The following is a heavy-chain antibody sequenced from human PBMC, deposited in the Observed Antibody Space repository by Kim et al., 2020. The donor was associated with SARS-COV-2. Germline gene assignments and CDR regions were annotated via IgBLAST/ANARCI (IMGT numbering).Heavy chain of an antibody. Sequence: GRQKSYAESVKGRLPISRDNAQNSLFLQMNSLRVEDTAVYYCTRGVAADLWGQGTPVTVSS. D-gene: IGHD6-13*01. CDR3: TRGVAADL. CDR2: GRQK. V-gene: IGHV3-7*01. J-gene: IGHJ5*02.